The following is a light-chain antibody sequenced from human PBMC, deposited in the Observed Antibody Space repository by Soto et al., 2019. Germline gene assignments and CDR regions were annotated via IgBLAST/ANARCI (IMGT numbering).Light chain of an antibody. Sequence: QSVLTQPASVSGSPGQSITISCTGTTSDVGGYKYVSWYQQHPGKAPKLLIYEVSNRPSGVSNRFSGSKSGNTASPTISGLQAEDEADYYCSSYTSSSPYVFGTGTRSPS. CDR1: TSDVGGYKY. CDR3: SSYTSSSPYV. J-gene: IGLJ1*01. V-gene: IGLV2-14*01. CDR2: EVS.